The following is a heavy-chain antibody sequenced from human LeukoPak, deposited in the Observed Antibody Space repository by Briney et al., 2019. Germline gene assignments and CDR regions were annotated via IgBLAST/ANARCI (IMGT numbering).Heavy chain of an antibody. Sequence: ASVKVSCKASGYTFTSYGISWVRQAPGQGLEWMRWISAYNGNTNYAQKLQGRVTMTTDTSTSTAYMELRSLRSDDTAVYYCARATAGPFWSGYSTGPFDYWGQGTLVTVSS. V-gene: IGHV1-18*01. CDR1: GYTFTSYG. J-gene: IGHJ4*02. CDR2: ISAYNGNT. D-gene: IGHD3-3*01. CDR3: ARATAGPFWSGYSTGPFDY.